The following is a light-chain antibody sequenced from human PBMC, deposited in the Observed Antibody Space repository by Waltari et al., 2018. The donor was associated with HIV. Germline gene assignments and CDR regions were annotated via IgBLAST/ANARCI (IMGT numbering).Light chain of an antibody. CDR2: EVN. V-gene: IGLV2-8*01. CDR1: SSAVGGSKY. J-gene: IGLJ3*02. CDR3: NSYAGSNNWV. Sequence: QSALTQPPSASGSPGQSVTISCTGTSSAVGGSKYVSWYQPHPGKAPNLMIYEVNKRPSGVPDRFSGSTSANTASLTVSGLQADDEADYYCNSYAGSNNWVF.